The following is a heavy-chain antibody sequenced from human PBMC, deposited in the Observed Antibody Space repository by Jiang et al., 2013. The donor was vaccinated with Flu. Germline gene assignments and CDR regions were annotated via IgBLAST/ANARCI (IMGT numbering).Heavy chain of an antibody. CDR3: ARDAGYSTGWYPGN. CDR1: GFTFSTHA. Sequence: QLVESGGGVVHPGRSLRLSCAASGFTFSTHAMHWVRQAPGKGLEWVAVISYDESAKYYADSVKGRFTISRDISKNTLYLQMNSLRSEDTALYYCARDAGYSTGWYPGNWGQGTLVTVSS. J-gene: IGHJ4*02. CDR2: ISYDESAK. D-gene: IGHD6-19*01. V-gene: IGHV3-30*04.